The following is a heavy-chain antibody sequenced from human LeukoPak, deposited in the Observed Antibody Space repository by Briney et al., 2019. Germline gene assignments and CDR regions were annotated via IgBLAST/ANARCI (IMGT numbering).Heavy chain of an antibody. CDR2: ISGSGGST. V-gene: IGHV3-23*01. CDR1: GFTFSSYG. J-gene: IGHJ6*03. CDR3: TRKGYSGYGGYYYMDV. Sequence: GGSLRLSCAASGFTFSSYGMSWVRQAPGKGLEWVSAISGSGGSTYYADSVKGRFTISRDNSKNTLYLQMNSLRAEDTGVYYCTRKGYSGYGGYYYMDVWGKGTTVTVSS. D-gene: IGHD5-12*01.